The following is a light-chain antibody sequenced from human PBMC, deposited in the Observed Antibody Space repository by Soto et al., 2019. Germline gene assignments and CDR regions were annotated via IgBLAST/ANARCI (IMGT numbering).Light chain of an antibody. V-gene: IGKV1-5*01. CDR3: QQYDGN. CDR2: DAS. CDR1: QNINRW. J-gene: IGKJ2*01. Sequence: DIQLTQSPSTLSASVGDRVTITCRASQNINRWLVWYQQKPGKAPKVLIYDASSLKSGVPSRFSGSGSGTEFTLTINSLQPEDFATYYCQQYDGNFGQGTKLEIK.